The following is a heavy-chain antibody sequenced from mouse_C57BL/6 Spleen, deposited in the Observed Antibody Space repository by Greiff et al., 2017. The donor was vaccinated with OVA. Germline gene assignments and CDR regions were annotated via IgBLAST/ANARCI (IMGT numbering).Heavy chain of an antibody. CDR2: IDPSDSYT. Sequence: QVHVKQPGAELVKPGASVKLSCKASGYTFTSYWMQWVKQRPGQGLEWIGEIDPSDSYTNYNQKFKGKATLTVDTSSSTAYMQLSSLTSEDSAVYYCATDSSGYVRYAMDYWGQGTSVTVSS. J-gene: IGHJ4*01. CDR3: ATDSSGYVRYAMDY. CDR1: GYTFTSYW. V-gene: IGHV1-50*01. D-gene: IGHD3-2*02.